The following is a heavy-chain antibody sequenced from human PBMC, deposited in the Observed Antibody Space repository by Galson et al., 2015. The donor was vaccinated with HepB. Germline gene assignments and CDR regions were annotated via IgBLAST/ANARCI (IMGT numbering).Heavy chain of an antibody. V-gene: IGHV3-23*01. D-gene: IGHD3-3*01. J-gene: IGHJ4*02. CDR2: ITGSGDTT. Sequence: SLRLSCAASGFTFSNYAMSWVRQAPGKGLEWVSTITGSGDTTFYPDSVKGRFTISRDNSKNTLYLEMNSLRAEDTAVYYCAKDRREIITSFGVVKPSFYFDFWGQGTLITVSS. CDR3: AKDRREIITSFGVVKPSFYFDF. CDR1: GFTFSNYA.